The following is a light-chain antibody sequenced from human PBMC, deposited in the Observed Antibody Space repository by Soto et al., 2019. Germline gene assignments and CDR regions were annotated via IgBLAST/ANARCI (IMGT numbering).Light chain of an antibody. CDR2: GAS. J-gene: IGKJ5*01. CDR1: QGVRSS. CDR3: QQYNNWPLT. V-gene: IGKV3D-15*01. Sequence: EIVMTQSPVTLSVSPWERATLSCRASQGVRSSLAWYQQKPGQAPRLLIHGASTRATGVPARFSGGGSGTEFTLTITSLQSEDFAVYWCQQYNNWPLTFGPGTRLEIK.